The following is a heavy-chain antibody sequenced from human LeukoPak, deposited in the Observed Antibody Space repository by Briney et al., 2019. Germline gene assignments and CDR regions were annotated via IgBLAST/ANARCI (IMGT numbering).Heavy chain of an antibody. CDR3: ARRPYSGNDYFDS. CDR1: GGSISTTTCY. V-gene: IGHV4-39*01. J-gene: IGHJ4*02. Sequence: SETLSPTCTVSGGSISTTTCYWGWIRRPPGKGLEWIGNIYYSGYTTYSPSLKSRVTISLDTSKNQFSLNLSSVTAADTAVYFCARRPYSGNDYFDSWGQGTLVTVSS. CDR2: IYYSGYT. D-gene: IGHD5-12*01.